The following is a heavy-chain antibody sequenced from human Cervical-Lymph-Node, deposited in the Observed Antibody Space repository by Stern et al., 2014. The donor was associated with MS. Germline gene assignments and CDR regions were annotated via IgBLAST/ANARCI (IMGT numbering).Heavy chain of an antibody. J-gene: IGHJ5*02. Sequence: QLQLQESGPGLVKPSETLSLTCSVSGDSISGNYWSLIRHPPRKGLYWIGYIYYTGSTNYNPFLKSRVTISIDTSKTQFSLRLNSVTAADTAVYYCARVVVLAGSRWFDPWGQGILVSVSS. CDR1: GDSISGNY. D-gene: IGHD2-15*01. V-gene: IGHV4-59*01. CDR2: IYYTGST. CDR3: ARVVVLAGSRWFDP.